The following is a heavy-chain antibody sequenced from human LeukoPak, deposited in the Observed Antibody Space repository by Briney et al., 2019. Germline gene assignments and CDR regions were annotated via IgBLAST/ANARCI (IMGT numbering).Heavy chain of an antibody. Sequence: TPSETLSLTCTVSGVSISSHFWSWIRQPPGKRLEWIGYIFHSGSTNYNPSLESRVTISVDTSKNQFSLKLSSVTAAGTAVYFCARVSVVGATSVYYCGMDVWGQGTTVTVSS. CDR2: IFHSGST. D-gene: IGHD1-26*01. CDR3: ARVSVVGATSVYYCGMDV. J-gene: IGHJ6*02. CDR1: GVSISSHF. V-gene: IGHV4-59*11.